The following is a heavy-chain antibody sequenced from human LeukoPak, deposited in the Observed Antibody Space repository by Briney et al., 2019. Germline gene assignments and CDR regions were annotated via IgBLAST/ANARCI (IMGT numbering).Heavy chain of an antibody. CDR2: INPNSGGT. D-gene: IGHD3-9*01. J-gene: IGHJ3*02. Sequence: GASVKVSCKTSGYTFTGYYMHWVRQAPGQGLEWMGWINPNSGGTNYAQKFQGRVTMTRDTSISTAYMELSRLRSDDTAVYYCVRGRRRYFDWLSLQSGDAFDIWGQGTMVTVSS. V-gene: IGHV1-2*02. CDR3: VRGRRRYFDWLSLQSGDAFDI. CDR1: GYTFTGYY.